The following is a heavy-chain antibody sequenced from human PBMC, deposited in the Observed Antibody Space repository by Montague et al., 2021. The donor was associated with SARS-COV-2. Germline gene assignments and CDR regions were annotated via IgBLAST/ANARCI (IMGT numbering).Heavy chain of an antibody. Sequence: TLSLTCTVSGGSISYGGYFWNWIRQHPGKGLEWIGYIDKSGTTQYNPSLKSRVSLSVDTSKNQFSLNLRSATAADTASYYCARSPEPMIILIITSLNWYFDLWGRGTLVTVSS. J-gene: IGHJ2*01. CDR3: ARSPEPMIILIITSLNWYFDL. D-gene: IGHD3-22*01. CDR2: IDKSGTT. V-gene: IGHV4-31*03. CDR1: GGSISYGGYF.